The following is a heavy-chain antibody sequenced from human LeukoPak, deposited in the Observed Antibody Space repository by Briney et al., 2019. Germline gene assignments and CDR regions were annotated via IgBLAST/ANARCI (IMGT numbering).Heavy chain of an antibody. V-gene: IGHV3-15*01. CDR2: IKSITDAGTT. Sequence: GGSLRLSCAVSGFTISNAWMSWVRQAPRKGLEWVGRIKSITDAGTTDYAAPVKGRFTISRDDSKNTLYLQMNSLKTEDTAVYYCTTGPTYYYDSSGDLESRFNDYWGQGTLVTVSS. D-gene: IGHD3-22*01. CDR3: TTGPTYYYDSSGDLESRFNDY. CDR1: GFTISNAW. J-gene: IGHJ4*02.